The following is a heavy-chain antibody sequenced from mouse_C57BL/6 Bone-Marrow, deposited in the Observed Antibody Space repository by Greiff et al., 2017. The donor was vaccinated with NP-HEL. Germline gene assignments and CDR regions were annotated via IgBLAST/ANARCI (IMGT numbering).Heavy chain of an antibody. CDR2: ISSGGSYT. CDR3: ARQKRLAY. CDR1: GFTFSSYG. Sequence: EVQLVESGGDLVKPGGSLKLSCAASGFTFSSYGMSWVRQTPDKRLEWVATISSGGSYTYYPASVKGRFTISRDNAKNTLYLQMSSLKSEDTAMYYCARQKRLAYWGQGTLVTVSA. J-gene: IGHJ3*01. V-gene: IGHV5-6*01.